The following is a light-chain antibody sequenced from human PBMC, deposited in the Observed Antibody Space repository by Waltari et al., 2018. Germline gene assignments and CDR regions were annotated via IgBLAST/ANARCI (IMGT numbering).Light chain of an antibody. V-gene: IGKV1-39*01. CDR1: HTFGNH. J-gene: IGKJ2*01. CDR3: QQTYGQGT. CDR2: ATS. Sequence: IQMTQSPSSLSASVGNRVTITCRASHTFGNHLNWYQQKPGNAPKLLIYATSNLESGVPSRFAGSGSGTDFTLTINSVQPEDFATYHCQQTYGQGTFGQGTQLEIK.